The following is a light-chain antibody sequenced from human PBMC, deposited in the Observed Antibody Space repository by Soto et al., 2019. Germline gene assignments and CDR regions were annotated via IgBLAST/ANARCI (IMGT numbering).Light chain of an antibody. CDR2: SDN. CDR1: TSNVGRSA. J-gene: IGLJ2*01. V-gene: IGLV1-44*01. Sequence: QTVVTQPPSASGTPGQRVIISCSGTTSNVGRSAVNWYQQLPGTAPRLLIYSDNRRPSGVPDRFSGSKSGTSASLAISWLQSEDEADYYCAAWDDSLNGHVVFGGGTKVTVL. CDR3: AAWDDSLNGHVV.